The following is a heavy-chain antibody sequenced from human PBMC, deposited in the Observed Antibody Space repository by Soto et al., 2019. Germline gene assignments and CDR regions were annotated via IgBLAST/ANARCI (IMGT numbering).Heavy chain of an antibody. CDR2: ISSSSSYI. CDR1: GFTFSSYS. V-gene: IGHV3-21*01. D-gene: IGHD3-22*01. J-gene: IGHJ4*02. CDR3: ASRMVASSGYGY. Sequence: PGGSLRLSCAASGFTFSSYSMNWVRQAPGKGLEWVSSISSSSSYIYYADSVKGRFTISRDNAKNSLYLQMNSLRAEDTAVYYCASRMVASSGYGYWGQGTLVTVSS.